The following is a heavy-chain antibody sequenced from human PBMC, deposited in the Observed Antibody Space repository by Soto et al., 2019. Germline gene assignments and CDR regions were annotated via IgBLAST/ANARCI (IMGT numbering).Heavy chain of an antibody. CDR1: SRSFRDYY. CDR3: ARSPKSTDFPYYFDF. D-gene: IGHD2-21*01. CDR2: INHSGTT. Sequence: SETLSLTCAVYSRSFRDYYWTWIRQPPGKGLEFIGEINHSGTTHYNPSLKSRVTVSVDTSKNHFSLKMNSVTAADTAVYYCARSPKSTDFPYYFDFWGQGTLVTVSS. J-gene: IGHJ4*02. V-gene: IGHV4-34*01.